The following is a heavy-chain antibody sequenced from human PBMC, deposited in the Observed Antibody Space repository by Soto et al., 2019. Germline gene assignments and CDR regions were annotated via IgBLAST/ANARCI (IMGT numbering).Heavy chain of an antibody. CDR2: IYHSGST. V-gene: IGHV4-30-2*01. D-gene: IGHD3-22*01. CDR3: ARGTDYYDSSGYYSLPYYFDY. Sequence: QLQLQESGSGLVKPSQTLSLTCAVSGGSISSGGYSWSWIRQPPGKGLEWIGYIYHSGSTYYNPSLKSRVTISVDRSKNQFSLKLSSVTAADTAVYYCARGTDYYDSSGYYSLPYYFDYWGQGTLVTVSS. J-gene: IGHJ4*02. CDR1: GGSISSGGYS.